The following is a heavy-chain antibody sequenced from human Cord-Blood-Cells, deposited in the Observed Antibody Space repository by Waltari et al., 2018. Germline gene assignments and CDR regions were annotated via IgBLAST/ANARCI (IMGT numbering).Heavy chain of an antibody. V-gene: IGHV3-48*02. CDR3: ARDQRGSYYY. CDR2: ISSSSSTI. J-gene: IGHJ4*02. CDR1: GFTFSSYI. D-gene: IGHD1-26*01. Sequence: EVELVESGGGLVQPGGSLSLSCAASGFTFSSYIMHSFRQAPGKGLEWVAYISSSSSTIYDADSVKGRFTISRDNANNSLYLQMNSLRDEDTAVYYCARDQRGSYYYWGQGTLVTVSS.